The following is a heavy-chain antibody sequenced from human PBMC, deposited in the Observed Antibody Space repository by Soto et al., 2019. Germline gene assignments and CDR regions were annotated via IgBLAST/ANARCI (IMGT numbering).Heavy chain of an antibody. CDR2: ITSSGGTI. V-gene: IGHV3-11*01. CDR1: GFTFSDYY. Sequence: GGSLRLSXAASGFTFSDYYMSWIRQPPGRGLEWISYITSSGGTIYYADSVKGRFTISRDNAKNSLYLQINGLRAEDTAVYYCARDPLHHGSTFDYWGQGTLVTVSS. J-gene: IGHJ4*02. CDR3: ARDPLHHGSTFDY. D-gene: IGHD3-10*01.